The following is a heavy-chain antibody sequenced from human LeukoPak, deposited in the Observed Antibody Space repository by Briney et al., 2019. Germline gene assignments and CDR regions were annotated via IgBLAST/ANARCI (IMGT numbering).Heavy chain of an antibody. CDR3: AREGIQLDYFDY. Sequence: QSGGPLRLSCAASGFTFSSYGMHWVRQAPGKGLEWVAVIWYDGSNKYYADSVKGRFTISRGNSKNTLYLQMNSLRAEDTAVYYCAREGIQLDYFDYWGQGTLVTVSS. CDR1: GFTFSSYG. V-gene: IGHV3-30*19. CDR2: IWYDGSNK. D-gene: IGHD5-18*01. J-gene: IGHJ4*02.